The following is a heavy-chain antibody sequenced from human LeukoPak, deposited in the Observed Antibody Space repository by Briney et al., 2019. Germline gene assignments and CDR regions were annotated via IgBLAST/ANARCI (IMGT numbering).Heavy chain of an antibody. J-gene: IGHJ4*02. CDR2: IDPSDSYT. CDR3: ARATTVVSFDF. V-gene: IGHV5-10-1*01. CDR1: GFSFTRYW. Sequence: GESLKISCKGSGFSFTRYWISWARQMPGKGLEWMGRIDPSDSYTDYSPSFQGHVTISADKSISTAYLQWSSLKSSDTALYYCARATTVVSFDFWGQGTLVTVSS. D-gene: IGHD1-1*01.